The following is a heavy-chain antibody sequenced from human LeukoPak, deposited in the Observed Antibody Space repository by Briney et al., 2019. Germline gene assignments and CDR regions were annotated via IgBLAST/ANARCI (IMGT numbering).Heavy chain of an antibody. CDR2: ISYDGSNK. V-gene: IGHV3-30*18. CDR1: GFTFSSYG. CDR3: AKAVLTGLYYYYGMDV. Sequence: GGSLRLSCAASGFTFSSYGMHWVRQAPGKGLEWVAVISYDGSNKYYADSVKGRFTISRDNSKNTLYLQMNSLRAEDTAVYYCAKAVLTGLYYYYGMDVWGQGTTVTVSS. D-gene: IGHD3-9*01. J-gene: IGHJ6*02.